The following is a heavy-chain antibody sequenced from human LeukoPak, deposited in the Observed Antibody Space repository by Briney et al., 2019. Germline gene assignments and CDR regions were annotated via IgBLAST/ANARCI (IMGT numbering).Heavy chain of an antibody. CDR3: ARDPSGGYSYGYYYCYGMDV. D-gene: IGHD5-18*01. V-gene: IGHV1-8*01. J-gene: IGHJ6*02. Sequence: AASVKVSCKASGYTFTSYDINWVRQATGQGLEWMGWMNPNSGNTGYAQKFQGRVTMTRNTSISTAYMELSSLRSEDTAVYYCARDPSGGYSYGYYYCYGMDVWGQGTTVTVSS. CDR1: GYTFTSYD. CDR2: MNPNSGNT.